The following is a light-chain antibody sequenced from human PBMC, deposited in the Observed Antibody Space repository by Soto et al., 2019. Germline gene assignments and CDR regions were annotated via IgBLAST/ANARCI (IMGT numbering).Light chain of an antibody. V-gene: IGKV4-1*01. CDR2: WAS. CDR1: QSVLYSSNNKNN. CDR3: QHYYSTPPM. Sequence: DIVMTQSPDSLAVSLGERATINCKSSQSVLYSSNNKNNLAWYQQKPGQPPKLLIYWASTRESGVPDRFGGSGSGTDFTLTISSLQAEDVAVYYCQHYYSTPPMFGQGTKVEIK. J-gene: IGKJ1*01.